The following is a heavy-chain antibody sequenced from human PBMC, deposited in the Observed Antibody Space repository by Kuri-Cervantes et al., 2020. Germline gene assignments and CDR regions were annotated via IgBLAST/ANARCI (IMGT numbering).Heavy chain of an antibody. Sequence: LSLTCAASGFTFSSYSMNWVRQAPGKGLEWVSSISSSSSYIYYADSVKGRFTISRDNAKNSLYLQMNSLRAEDTAVYYCAKLTSSGYSDYWGQGTLVTVSS. D-gene: IGHD3-22*01. CDR2: ISSSSSYI. CDR3: AKLTSSGYSDY. J-gene: IGHJ4*02. V-gene: IGHV3-21*01. CDR1: GFTFSSYS.